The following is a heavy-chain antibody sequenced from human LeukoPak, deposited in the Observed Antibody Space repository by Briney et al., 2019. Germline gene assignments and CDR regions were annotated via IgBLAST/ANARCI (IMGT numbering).Heavy chain of an antibody. CDR2: ISGDSNYI. Sequence: GGSLRLSCAASGFTFSIYSMSWVRQAPGKGLEWVSSISGDSNYIYYADSVKDRFTISRDNAKNSLFLQMNSLRAEDTAVYYCARNPAEGSGYYQGYYYYGMDVWGQGTTVTVSS. D-gene: IGHD3-22*01. CDR3: ARNPAEGSGYYQGYYYYGMDV. J-gene: IGHJ6*02. CDR1: GFTFSIYS. V-gene: IGHV3-21*01.